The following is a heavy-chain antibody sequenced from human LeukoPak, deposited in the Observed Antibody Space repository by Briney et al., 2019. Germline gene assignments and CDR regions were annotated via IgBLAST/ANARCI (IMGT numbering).Heavy chain of an antibody. J-gene: IGHJ3*02. CDR2: IYYSGST. V-gene: IGHV4-59*01. CDR3: ARAGYSSSWYGDAFDI. Sequence: TSETLSLTCTVSGGSISSYYWSWIRQPPGKGLEWIGYIYYSGSTNYNPSLKSRVTILVDTSKNQFSLKLSSVTAADTAVYYCARAGYSSSWYGDAFDIWGQGTMVTVSS. D-gene: IGHD6-13*01. CDR1: GGSISSYY.